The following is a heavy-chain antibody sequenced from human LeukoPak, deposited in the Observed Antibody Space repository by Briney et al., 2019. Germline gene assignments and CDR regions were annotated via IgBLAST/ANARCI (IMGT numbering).Heavy chain of an antibody. Sequence: PGGSLRLSCAASGFTFSSYSMNWVRQAPGKGLEWVSYISSSSSTIYYADSVKGRFTISRDNAKNSLYLQMNSLRAEDTAVYYCARDPPYYYDSSGYSLDAFDIWGQGTMVTVSS. D-gene: IGHD3-22*01. V-gene: IGHV3-48*04. CDR2: ISSSSSTI. J-gene: IGHJ3*02. CDR1: GFTFSSYS. CDR3: ARDPPYYYDSSGYSLDAFDI.